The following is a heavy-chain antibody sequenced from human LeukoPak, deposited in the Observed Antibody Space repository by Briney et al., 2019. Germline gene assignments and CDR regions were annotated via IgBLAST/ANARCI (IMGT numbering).Heavy chain of an antibody. CDR1: GGSISSSSYY. V-gene: IGHV4-30-2*01. D-gene: IGHD6-13*01. CDR2: IYHSGST. J-gene: IGHJ5*02. Sequence: SETLSLTCTVSGGSISSSSYYWGWIRQPPGKGLEWIGYIYHSGSTYYNPSLKSRVTISVDRSKNQFSLKLSSVTAADTAVYYCARDGGQQLVPELGFDPWGQGTLVTVSS. CDR3: ARDGGQQLVPELGFDP.